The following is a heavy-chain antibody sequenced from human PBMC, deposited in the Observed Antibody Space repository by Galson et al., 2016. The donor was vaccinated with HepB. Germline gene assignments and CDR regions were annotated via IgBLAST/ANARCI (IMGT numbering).Heavy chain of an antibody. CDR1: GGSISSHSW. V-gene: IGHV4-4*02. D-gene: IGHD6-19*01. Sequence: ETLSLTCAVSGGSISSHSWWSWVRQPPGKGLEWIGEIYHTGSTYYNPSLKSRITITVDKSKNQFSLKLTSVTAADTAVYYCARDAHLKSRGWYLGAGGGSFDIWGQGTMFTVSS. CDR3: ARDAHLKSRGWYLGAGGGSFDI. J-gene: IGHJ3*02. CDR2: IYHTGST.